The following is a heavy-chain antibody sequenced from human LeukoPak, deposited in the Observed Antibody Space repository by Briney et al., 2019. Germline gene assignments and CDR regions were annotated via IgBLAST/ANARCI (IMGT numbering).Heavy chain of an antibody. Sequence: SETLSLTCTVSGGSISSYYWSWIRQPPGKRLEWIGCIYYSGSTNYNPSLKSRVTISVDTSKNQFSLKLSSVTAADTAVYYCARDYSSSWYRPGGFDYWGQGTLVTVSS. CDR1: GGSISSYY. CDR3: ARDYSSSWYRPGGFDY. D-gene: IGHD6-13*01. V-gene: IGHV4-59*01. CDR2: IYYSGST. J-gene: IGHJ4*02.